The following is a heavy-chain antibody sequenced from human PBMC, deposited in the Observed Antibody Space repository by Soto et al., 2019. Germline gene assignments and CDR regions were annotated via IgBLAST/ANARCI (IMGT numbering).Heavy chain of an antibody. V-gene: IGHV1-69*02. J-gene: IGHJ5*02. CDR3: PSDRAGRVQGPQTKPRFDT. Sequence: QVQLVQSGAEVKKPGSSVKVSCKASGGTISSYTISWVRQAPGQGLEWMGRIIPILGIANYAQKFQGRVTITEEESTSTAYLELSSQRSEDTAVYYCPSDRAGRVQGPQTKPRFDTWGQGTMVTVSS. CDR2: IIPILGIA. CDR1: GGTISSYT. D-gene: IGHD3-22*01.